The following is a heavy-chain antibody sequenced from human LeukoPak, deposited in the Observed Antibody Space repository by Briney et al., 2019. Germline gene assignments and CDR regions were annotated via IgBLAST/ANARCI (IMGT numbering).Heavy chain of an antibody. Sequence: ASVKVSCEASGYTFTGCYMHWVRQAPGQGLEWMGWINPNSGGTNYAQKFQGRVTMTRDTSISTAYMELSRLRSDDTAVYYCATVVIPPEGAFDIWGQGTMVTVSS. V-gene: IGHV1-2*02. J-gene: IGHJ3*02. D-gene: IGHD3-22*01. CDR2: INPNSGGT. CDR1: GYTFTGCY. CDR3: ATVVIPPEGAFDI.